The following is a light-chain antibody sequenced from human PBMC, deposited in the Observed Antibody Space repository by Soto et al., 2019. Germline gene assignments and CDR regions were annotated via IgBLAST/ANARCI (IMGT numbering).Light chain of an antibody. CDR3: QQRYNWPVT. J-gene: IGKJ5*01. CDR1: QSISTNY. Sequence: EVVLTQSPGTLSLSAGERATLSCRASQSISTNYLAWYQQKPGQAPRLLIYATSNRATGIPARFSGSGSGTDFTLTISSLEPEDFSVYYCQQRYNWPVTFGQGTRLEIK. CDR2: ATS. V-gene: IGKV3-11*01.